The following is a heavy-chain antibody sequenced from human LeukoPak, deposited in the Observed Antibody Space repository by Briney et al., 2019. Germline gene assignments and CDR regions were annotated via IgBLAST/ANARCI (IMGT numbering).Heavy chain of an antibody. V-gene: IGHV3-53*05. CDR1: GFTVSSNY. D-gene: IGHD1-26*01. J-gene: IGHJ4*02. CDR3: ATFRTGVGATED. CDR2: IYSGGST. Sequence: GGSLRLSCAASGFTVSSNYMSWVRQAPGKGLEWVSVIYSGGSTYYADSVKGRFTISRDNSKNSLYLQMNSLGTEDTALYYCATFRTGVGATEDWSQGTLVTVSS.